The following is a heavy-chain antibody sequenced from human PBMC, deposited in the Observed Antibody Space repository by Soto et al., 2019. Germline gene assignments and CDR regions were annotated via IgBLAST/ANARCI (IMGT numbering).Heavy chain of an antibody. D-gene: IGHD3-16*01. CDR1: GYTFTNFG. V-gene: IGHV1-18*01. CDR2: ISAYNGNT. J-gene: IGHJ5*02. Sequence: QVQLVQSGAEVKKPGASVKVSCKASGYTFTNFGISWVRQAPGQGLEWMGWISAYNGNTNYAQKFQGRVTMTTDTATGIAYTEGRRLGFDHTAGDSVGRGGTPIDPWGQGTLVTVPS. CDR3: GRGGTPIDP.